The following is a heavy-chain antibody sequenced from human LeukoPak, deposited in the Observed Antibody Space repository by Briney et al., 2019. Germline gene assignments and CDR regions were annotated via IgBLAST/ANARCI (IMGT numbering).Heavy chain of an antibody. CDR2: IYSGGST. J-gene: IGHJ4*02. D-gene: IGHD6-13*01. CDR1: GFTVSSNY. Sequence: GSLRLSCAASGFTVSSNYMSWVRQAPGKGLEWVSVIYSGGSTYYADSVKGRFTISRDNSKNTLYLQMNSLRAEDTAVYYCASPTPNIAAAVSAYWGQGTLVTVSS. V-gene: IGHV3-66*01. CDR3: ASPTPNIAAAVSAY.